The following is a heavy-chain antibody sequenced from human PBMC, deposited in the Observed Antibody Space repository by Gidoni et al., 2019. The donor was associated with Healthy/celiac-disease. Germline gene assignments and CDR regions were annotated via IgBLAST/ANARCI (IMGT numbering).Heavy chain of an antibody. CDR3: AMYYDFWSGYYTPLHFDY. D-gene: IGHD3-3*01. Sequence: EVQLLESGGGLVQPGGSLRLSCAASGFTFSSYAMSWVRQAPGKGLDWVSAISGSGCSTYYADSVKGRFTISRDNSKNTLYLQMNSLRAEDTAVYYCAMYYDFWSGYYTPLHFDYWGQGTLVTVSS. J-gene: IGHJ4*02. V-gene: IGHV3-23*01. CDR1: GFTFSSYA. CDR2: ISGSGCST.